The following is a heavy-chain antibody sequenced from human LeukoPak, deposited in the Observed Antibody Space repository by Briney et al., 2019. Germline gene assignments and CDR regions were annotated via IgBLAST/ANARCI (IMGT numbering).Heavy chain of an antibody. CDR1: GGAISYYY. J-gene: IGHJ4*02. V-gene: IGHV4-59*01. CDR2: IYYSGST. CDR3: AREGGKMTTYDY. D-gene: IGHD5-24*01. Sequence: SETLSLTCTVSGGAISYYYWSWIRQPPGKGLEWIGYIYYSGSTNYNPSLKSRVTMSVDTSNQFSLKLSSVTAADTALYYCAREGGKMTTYDYWGQGTLVTVSS.